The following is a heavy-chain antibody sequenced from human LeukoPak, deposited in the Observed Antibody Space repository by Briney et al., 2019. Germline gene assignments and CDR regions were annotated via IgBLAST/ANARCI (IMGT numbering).Heavy chain of an antibody. CDR3: ARGYSGYDALDY. CDR2: INPNSGGT. D-gene: IGHD5-12*01. J-gene: IGHJ4*02. V-gene: IGHV1-2*02. CDR1: GYTFTCYY. Sequence: ASVKVSCKASGYTFTCYYMHWVRQAPGQGLEWMGWINPNSGGTNYAQKFQGRVTMTRDTSISTAYMELSRLRSDDTAVYYCARGYSGYDALDYWGQGTLVTVSS.